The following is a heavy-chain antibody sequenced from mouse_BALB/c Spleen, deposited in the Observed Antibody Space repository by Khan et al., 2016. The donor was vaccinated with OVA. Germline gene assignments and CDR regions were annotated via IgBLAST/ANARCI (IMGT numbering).Heavy chain of an antibody. CDR2: IDPPNGNT. J-gene: IGHJ2*01. Sequence: ILLVQSGAELVKSGATVKLSCTASGLNIKDTYMHLLKQWLEQGLEWIGRIDPPNGNTKYDPNFQVKATITADTSYNTAYLQLSSLTSEDAAVYCCARMARKWGQGTTLTVSS. V-gene: IGHV14-3*02. CDR3: ARMARK. CDR1: GLNIKDTY.